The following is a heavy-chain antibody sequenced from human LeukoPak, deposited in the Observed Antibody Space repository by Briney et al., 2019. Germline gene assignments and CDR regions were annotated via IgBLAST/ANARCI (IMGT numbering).Heavy chain of an antibody. Sequence: ASVKVSCKASGYTFTGYHMHWVRQAPGQGLEWMGWINPNSGGTNYAQKFQGRVTMTRDTSISTAYMELSRLRSDDTAVYYCAREAVQYCGGDCYTDYWGQGTLVTVSS. V-gene: IGHV1-2*02. CDR3: AREAVQYCGGDCYTDY. CDR1: GYTFTGYH. D-gene: IGHD2-21*02. J-gene: IGHJ4*02. CDR2: INPNSGGT.